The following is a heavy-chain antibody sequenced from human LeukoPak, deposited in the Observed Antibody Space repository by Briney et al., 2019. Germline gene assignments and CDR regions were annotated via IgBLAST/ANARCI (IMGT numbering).Heavy chain of an antibody. CDR1: GFSFSDHW. V-gene: IGHV3-9*01. CDR3: AKGGGGIVAYNWFDS. CDR2: ITWNSDTV. D-gene: IGHD1-26*01. J-gene: IGHJ5*01. Sequence: GGSLRLSCVASGFSFSDHWMNWFRQAPGKGLEWVSGITWNSDTVDYGDSVKGRFTMSRDNAKNSLYLQMNSLRPEDTAFYYCAKGGGGIVAYNWFDSWGQGTLVTVAS.